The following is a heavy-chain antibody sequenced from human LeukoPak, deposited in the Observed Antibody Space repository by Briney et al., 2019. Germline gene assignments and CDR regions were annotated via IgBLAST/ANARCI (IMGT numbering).Heavy chain of an antibody. CDR3: ARDPYYYDSSGYYYEDY. D-gene: IGHD3-22*01. CDR2: INPNSGGT. Sequence: GASVKVSCKASGYTFTGYYMHWVRQAPGQGPEWMGWINPNSGGTNYAQKFQGRVTMTRDTSISTAYMELSRLRSDDTAVYYCARDPYYYDSSGYYYEDYWGQGTLVTVSS. CDR1: GYTFTGYY. J-gene: IGHJ4*02. V-gene: IGHV1-2*02.